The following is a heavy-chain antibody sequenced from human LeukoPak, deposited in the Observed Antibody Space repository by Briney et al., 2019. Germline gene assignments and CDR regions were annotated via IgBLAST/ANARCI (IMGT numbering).Heavy chain of an antibody. Sequence: GGSLRLSCAASGFTFGNYGRSWVRQAPGKGLEWVSGINWNGGSTGYADSVEGRFAISRDNAKNSLFLQMNSLRAEDTVVYYCARAGGGYGYWGQGTLVTVSS. CDR1: GFTFGNYG. CDR2: INWNGGST. D-gene: IGHD5-12*01. J-gene: IGHJ4*02. V-gene: IGHV3-20*04. CDR3: ARAGGGYGY.